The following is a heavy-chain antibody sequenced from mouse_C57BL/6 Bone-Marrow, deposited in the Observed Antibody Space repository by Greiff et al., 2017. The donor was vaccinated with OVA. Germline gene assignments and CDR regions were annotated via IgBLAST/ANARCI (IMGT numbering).Heavy chain of an antibody. CDR2: IYPGGGYT. CDR1: GYTFTNYW. J-gene: IGHJ2*01. D-gene: IGHD1-1*01. Sequence: VQLVESGAELVRPGTSVKMSCKASGYTFTNYWIGWAKQRPGHGLEWIGDIYPGGGYTNYNEKFKGKATLTADKSSSTAYMQFSSLTSEDSAIYYCARRGGSSLDYWGQGTTLTVSS. CDR3: ARRGGSSLDY. V-gene: IGHV1-63*01.